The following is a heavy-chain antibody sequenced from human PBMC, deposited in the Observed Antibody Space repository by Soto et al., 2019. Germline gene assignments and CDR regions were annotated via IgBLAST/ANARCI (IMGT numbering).Heavy chain of an antibody. J-gene: IGHJ4*02. Sequence: QVQLQESGPGLVKPSETLSLTCTVSGVSINSQYWSWIRQPPGKGLEWIGYVYYTGTTKYSPSLKSRVTMSLDTSKNQFSLKLSSVTAADTAVYYCTKWFRGCRDWGQGTLVTV. V-gene: IGHV4-59*11. CDR3: TKWFRGCRD. CDR2: VYYTGTT. D-gene: IGHD3-10*01. CDR1: GVSINSQY.